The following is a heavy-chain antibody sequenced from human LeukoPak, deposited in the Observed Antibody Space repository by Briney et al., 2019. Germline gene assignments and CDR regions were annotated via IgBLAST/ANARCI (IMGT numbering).Heavy chain of an antibody. J-gene: IGHJ4*02. Sequence: PSETLSLTRTHPRGSISGYYWSWIRPPPGEGLGWVAYIYYSGGTHYNPSPKSRVTISADTFKNQFSLNMSSVTAADTAVYYFAGGSSYYESSGGGYWGQGTLVTVSS. CDR3: AGGSSYYESSGGGY. CDR2: IYYSGGT. D-gene: IGHD3-22*01. CDR1: RGSISGYY. V-gene: IGHV4-59*01.